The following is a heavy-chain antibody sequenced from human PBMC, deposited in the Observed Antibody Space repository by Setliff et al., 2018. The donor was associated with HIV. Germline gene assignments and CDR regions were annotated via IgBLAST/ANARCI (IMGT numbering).Heavy chain of an antibody. CDR3: AREPIGGDDAFDI. CDR2: INPNSGGT. Sequence: ASVKVSCKASGYTFTGYYMHWVRQAPGQGLEWMGRINPNSGGTNYAQKFQGRVTMTRDTSATTAYMELSSLRSEDTAIFYCAREPIGGDDAFDIWGQGTMVTVSS. CDR1: GYTFTGYY. V-gene: IGHV1-2*06. D-gene: IGHD2-21*02. J-gene: IGHJ3*02.